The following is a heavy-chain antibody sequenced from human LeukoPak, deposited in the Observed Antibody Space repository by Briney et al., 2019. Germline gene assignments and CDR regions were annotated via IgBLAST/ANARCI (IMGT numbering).Heavy chain of an antibody. CDR1: GFTFSGSA. V-gene: IGHV3-73*01. CDR3: AKGEWFGELSFDY. J-gene: IGHJ4*02. D-gene: IGHD3-10*01. Sequence: GGSLRLSCAAPGFTFSGSAMHWVRQASGKGLEWVGRIRSKANSYATAYAASVKGRFTISRDDSKNTAYLQMNSLRAEDTAVYYCAKGEWFGELSFDYWGQGTLVTVSS. CDR2: IRSKANSYAT.